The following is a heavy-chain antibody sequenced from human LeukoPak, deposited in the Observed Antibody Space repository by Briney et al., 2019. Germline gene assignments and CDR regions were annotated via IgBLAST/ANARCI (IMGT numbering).Heavy chain of an antibody. CDR3: TREARVGNWFDP. D-gene: IGHD2-2*01. CDR1: GYTFTDYY. CDR2: INPDNGGT. J-gene: IGHJ5*02. V-gene: IGHV1-2*02. Sequence: AASVKVSCRASGYTFTDYYIHWVRQAPGHGLEWMGWINPDNGGTNYAQKFQGRVTMTRDTSIRTVYMDLSRLRSDDTAVFYCTREARVGNWFDPWGQGTQVTVSS.